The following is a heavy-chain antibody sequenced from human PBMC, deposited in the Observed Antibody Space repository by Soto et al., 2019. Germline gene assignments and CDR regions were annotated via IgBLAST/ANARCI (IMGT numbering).Heavy chain of an antibody. J-gene: IGHJ4*02. CDR3: ARDQSLARQVAPDS. Sequence: ASVKVSCKAYGYTFTIYSFSWVRQAPGQGLEWMGWISGYNGNTNYAQRFQDRVTMTTDTSTSTAYLELRSLRSDHTAVYYRARDQSLARQVAPDSWGQGTLVTVSS. CDR1: GYTFTIYS. D-gene: IGHD2-21*01. V-gene: IGHV1-18*01. CDR2: ISGYNGNT.